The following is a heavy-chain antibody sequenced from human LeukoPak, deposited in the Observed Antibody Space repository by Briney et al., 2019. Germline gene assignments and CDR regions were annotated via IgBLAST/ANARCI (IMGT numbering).Heavy chain of an antibody. J-gene: IGHJ4*02. D-gene: IGHD6-6*01. CDR1: GFTFSSYS. Sequence: GGSLRLSCAASGFTFSSYSMNWVRQAPGKGLEWVSYISSSSSTIYYADSVKGRFTISRDNAKNSLYLQMNSLRAEDTAVYYCARGMSRGRSSSSNFDYWGQGTLVTASS. CDR3: ARGMSRGRSSSSNFDY. V-gene: IGHV3-48*01. CDR2: ISSSSSTI.